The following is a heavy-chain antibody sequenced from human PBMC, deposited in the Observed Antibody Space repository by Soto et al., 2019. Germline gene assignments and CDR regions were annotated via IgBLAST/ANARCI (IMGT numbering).Heavy chain of an antibody. CDR3: ARGRAGTAYYFDY. CDR2: IIPIFGTA. D-gene: IGHD1-1*01. V-gene: IGHV1-69*13. J-gene: IGHJ4*02. CDR1: GGTFSSYA. Sequence: GASVKVSCKASGGTFSSYAISWVRQAPGQGLEWMGGIIPIFGTANYAQKFQGRVTITADESTSTAYMELSSLRSEDTAVYYCARGRAGTAYYFDYWGQGTLVTVSS.